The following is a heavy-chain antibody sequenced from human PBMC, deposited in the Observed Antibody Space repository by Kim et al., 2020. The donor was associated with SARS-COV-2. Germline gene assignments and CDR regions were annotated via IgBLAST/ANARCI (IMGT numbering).Heavy chain of an antibody. J-gene: IGHJ6*02. Sequence: GESLKISCKGSGYSFTSYWIGCVRQMPGKGLEWMGIIYPGDSDTRYSPSFQGQVTISADKSISTAYLQWSSLQASDTAMYYCARGPHCSGGSCYRPDYYYYGMEVWGQGTTVTVSS. CDR3: ARGPHCSGGSCYRPDYYYYGMEV. D-gene: IGHD2-15*01. V-gene: IGHV5-51*01. CDR2: IYPGDSDT. CDR1: GYSFTSYW.